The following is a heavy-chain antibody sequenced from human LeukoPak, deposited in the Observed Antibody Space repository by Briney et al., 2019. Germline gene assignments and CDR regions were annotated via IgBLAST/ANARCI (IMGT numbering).Heavy chain of an antibody. J-gene: IGHJ3*02. CDR1: GFTFSSYE. D-gene: IGHD2-15*01. V-gene: IGHV3-48*03. CDR3: VRGGYCSGGTCYPFNAFDI. Sequence: PGGSLRLSCAASGFTFSSYEMNWVRQAPGKGLEWVSYISSGVSSTHYADSVKGRFTISRDNAKNSLYLKMNSLRAEDTAAYYCVRGGYCSGGTCYPFNAFDIWGQGTMVTVSS. CDR2: ISSGVSST.